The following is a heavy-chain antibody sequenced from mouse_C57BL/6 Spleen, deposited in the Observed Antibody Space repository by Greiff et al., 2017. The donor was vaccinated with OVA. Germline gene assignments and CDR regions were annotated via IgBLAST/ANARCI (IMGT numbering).Heavy chain of an antibody. CDR2: IHPYASDT. V-gene: IGHV1-74*01. J-gene: IGHJ2*01. CDR3: AMDSNSLGYYFDY. D-gene: IGHD2-5*01. CDR1: GYTFTRYW. Sequence: QVKLQQPGAELVKPGASVKVSCKASGYTFTRYWMNWVQQGPGQGLEWIGRIHPYASDTTYNQKFKGKATLTVAKSTSTAYMQLSSLTSEDSAVYYCAMDSNSLGYYFDYWGQGTTLTVSS.